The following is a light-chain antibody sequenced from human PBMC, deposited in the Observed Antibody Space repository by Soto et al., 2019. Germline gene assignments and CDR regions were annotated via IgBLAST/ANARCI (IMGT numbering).Light chain of an antibody. CDR2: AVS. CDR1: QDIGKD. J-gene: IGKJ2*01. Sequence: TQSPSSVSAAVGDRVTITCRASQDIGKDLGWFQQKPGKAPRRLIYAVSTLESGVPSRFSGSGSGTQFTLTISSLQPEDFAAYFCLQHKSFPFTFGQGTKVDIK. V-gene: IGKV1-17*01. CDR3: LQHKSFPFT.